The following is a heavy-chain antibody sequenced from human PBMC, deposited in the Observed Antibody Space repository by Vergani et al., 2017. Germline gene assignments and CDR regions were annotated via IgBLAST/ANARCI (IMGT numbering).Heavy chain of an antibody. CDR2: INPNSGGT. CDR3: ARSKQWLPHDAFDI. D-gene: IGHD6-19*01. CDR1: GYTFTGYY. V-gene: IGHV1-2*04. Sequence: QVQLVQSGAEVKKPGASVKVSCKASGYTFTGYYMHWVRQAPGQGLEWMGWINPNSGGTNYAQKFQGWVTMTRDTSISTADMELSRLRSDDTAVYYCARSKQWLPHDAFDIWGQGTMVTVSS. J-gene: IGHJ3*02.